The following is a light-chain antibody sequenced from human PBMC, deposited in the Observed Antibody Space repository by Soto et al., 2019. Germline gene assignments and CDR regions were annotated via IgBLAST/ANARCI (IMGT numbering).Light chain of an antibody. CDR1: ESITNC. Sequence: DIQMTQSPPTLSAYVGDRVTISCRASESITNCLAWYQHKPGKAPKLLIDQASILESGAPSRFSGSGSGTEFTLTISSLQPDDFATYYCQQYKSPPWTFGQGTKVEIK. CDR3: QQYKSPPWT. CDR2: QAS. V-gene: IGKV1-5*03. J-gene: IGKJ1*01.